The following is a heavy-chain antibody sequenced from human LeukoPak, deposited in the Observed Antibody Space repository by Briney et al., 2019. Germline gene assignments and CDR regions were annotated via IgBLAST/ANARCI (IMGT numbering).Heavy chain of an antibody. D-gene: IGHD3-3*01. J-gene: IGHJ5*02. CDR2: ISAYNGNA. Sequence: ASVKVSCKASGYTFTSYGISWVRQAPGQGLEWMGWISAYNGNANYAQKLQGRVTMTTDTSTSTAYMELRSLRSDDTAVYYCARRLGYDFWSGYFWFDPWGQGTLVTVSS. V-gene: IGHV1-18*01. CDR1: GYTFTSYG. CDR3: ARRLGYDFWSGYFWFDP.